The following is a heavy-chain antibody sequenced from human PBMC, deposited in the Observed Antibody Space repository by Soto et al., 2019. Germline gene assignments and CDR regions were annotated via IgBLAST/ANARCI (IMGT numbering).Heavy chain of an antibody. V-gene: IGHV4-31*03. CDR3: ARLFSGDAFDI. CDR1: GGSISSGGYY. D-gene: IGHD3-10*01. J-gene: IGHJ3*02. Sequence: ASETLSLTCTVSGGSISSGGYYWSWIRQHPGKGLEWIGYIYYSGSTYYNPSLKSRVTISVDTSKNQFSLKLSSVTAADTAVYYCARLFSGDAFDIWGQGTMVTVSS. CDR2: IYYSGST.